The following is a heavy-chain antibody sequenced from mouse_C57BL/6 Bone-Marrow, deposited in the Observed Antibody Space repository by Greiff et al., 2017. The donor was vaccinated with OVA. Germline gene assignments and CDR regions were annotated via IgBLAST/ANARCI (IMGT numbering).Heavy chain of an antibody. CDR1: GYTFTSYW. CDR2: IDPSDSYT. J-gene: IGHJ3*01. V-gene: IGHV1-50*01. CDR3: ATVKAY. Sequence: VQLQQPGAELVKPGASVKLSCKASGYTFTSYWMQWVKQRPGQGLEWIGEIDPSDSYTNYNQKFKGKATLTVDTSSSTAYMQLSSLTSEDSAVYYCATVKAYWGQGTLVTVSA.